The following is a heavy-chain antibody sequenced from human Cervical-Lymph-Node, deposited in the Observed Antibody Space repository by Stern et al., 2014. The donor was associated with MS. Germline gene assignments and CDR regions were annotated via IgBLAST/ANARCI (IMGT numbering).Heavy chain of an antibody. CDR1: GGTFSSYT. Sequence: VQLVQSGAEVKKPGSSVKVSCKAFGGTFSSYTMSWVRQAPGQGVEWMGRSTPIFGTANYAQKFQDRVTITADKFTSTAYMALNSLRSEDTAVYYCAREALLGGNYYALDVWGQGTTVTVSS. CDR2: STPIFGTA. D-gene: IGHD2-15*01. J-gene: IGHJ6*02. CDR3: AREALLGGNYYALDV. V-gene: IGHV1-69*06.